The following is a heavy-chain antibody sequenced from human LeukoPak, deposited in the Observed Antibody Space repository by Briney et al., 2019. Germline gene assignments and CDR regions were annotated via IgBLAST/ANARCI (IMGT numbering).Heavy chain of an antibody. CDR2: ISSSSTI. Sequence: GGSLRLSCAASGFTFSSYEMNWVRQAPGKGLEWVTYISSSSTIYYADSVKGRFTISRDNAKNSLYLQMNSLRAEDTAVYYCARDSGGRGWFDPWGQGTLVTVSS. D-gene: IGHD2-15*01. V-gene: IGHV3-48*03. CDR3: ARDSGGRGWFDP. J-gene: IGHJ5*02. CDR1: GFTFSSYE.